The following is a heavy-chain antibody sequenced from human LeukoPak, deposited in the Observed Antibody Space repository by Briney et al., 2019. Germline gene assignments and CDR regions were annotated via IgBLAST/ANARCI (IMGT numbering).Heavy chain of an antibody. CDR1: GFSITTYY. CDR2: IHSSGST. V-gene: IGHV4-59*01. Sequence: SETLSLTCTVSGFSITTYYWSWIRQSPGNGLEWIGQIHSSGSTTYNPSLKSRVPISVDTSKNQFSLYLSSVTAADTAVYYCARDIREVGESHYFDYWGQGTLVTVTS. D-gene: IGHD1-26*01. J-gene: IGHJ4*02. CDR3: ARDIREVGESHYFDY.